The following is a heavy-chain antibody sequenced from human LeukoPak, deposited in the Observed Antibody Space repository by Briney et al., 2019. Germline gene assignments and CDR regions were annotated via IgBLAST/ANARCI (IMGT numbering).Heavy chain of an antibody. CDR1: GFTFDDYA. Sequence: GGSLRLSCAASGFTFDDYAMHWVRQAPGKGLEWVSGISWNSGSIGYADSVKGRFTISRDNAKNSLYLQMNSLRADDTALYYCAKGYCDSSGSDFWGQGTLVTVSS. CDR3: AKGYCDSSGSDF. V-gene: IGHV3-9*01. CDR2: ISWNSGSI. D-gene: IGHD3-22*01. J-gene: IGHJ4*02.